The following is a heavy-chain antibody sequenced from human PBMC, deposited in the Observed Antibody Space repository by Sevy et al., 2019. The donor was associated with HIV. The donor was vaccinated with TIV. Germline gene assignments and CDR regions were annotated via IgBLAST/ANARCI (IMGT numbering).Heavy chain of an antibody. CDR3: AREGFTRPHDY. J-gene: IGHJ4*02. Sequence: GGSLRLSCAVSGFNFNIYSMSWVRQAPGKGLEWVSTLSFGCGKINYADSVKGRFIISRDDSKNTLYLQMNSLRAEDTAVYFCAREGFTRPHDYWGQRTLVTVSS. V-gene: IGHV3-23*01. D-gene: IGHD3-10*01. CDR2: LSFGCGKI. CDR1: GFNFNIYS.